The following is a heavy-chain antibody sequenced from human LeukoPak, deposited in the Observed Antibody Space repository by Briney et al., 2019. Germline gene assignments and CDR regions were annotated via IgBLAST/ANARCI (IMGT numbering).Heavy chain of an antibody. D-gene: IGHD3-3*01. CDR3: ARGGGFWSGYYPFDY. CDR2: IYYSGST. Sequence: PSETLSLTCTVSGGSISSYYWSWIRQPPGKGLEWIGYIYYSGSTNYNPSLKSRVTISVDTSKNQFSLKLSSVTAADTAVYYCARGGGFWSGYYPFDYWSQGTLVTVSS. V-gene: IGHV4-59*01. CDR1: GGSISSYY. J-gene: IGHJ4*02.